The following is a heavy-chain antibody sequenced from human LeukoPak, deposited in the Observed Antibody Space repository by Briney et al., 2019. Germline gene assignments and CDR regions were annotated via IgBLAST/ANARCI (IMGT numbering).Heavy chain of an antibody. CDR3: ARGRRYYDSSGYYYRSYFDY. Sequence: PSETLSLTCAVYGGSFSGYYWSWIRQPPGKGLEWIGEINHSGSTNYNPSLKSRVTISVDTSKNQFSLKLSSVTAADTAVYYCARGRRYYDSSGYYYRSYFDYWGQGTLVTVSS. CDR2: INHSGST. J-gene: IGHJ4*02. D-gene: IGHD3-22*01. CDR1: GGSFSGYY. V-gene: IGHV4-34*01.